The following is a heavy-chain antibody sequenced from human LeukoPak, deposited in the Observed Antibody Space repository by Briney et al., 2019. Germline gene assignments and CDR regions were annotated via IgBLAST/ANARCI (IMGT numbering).Heavy chain of an antibody. Sequence: GGSLRLSCAASGFTFSTYAMSWVRQAPGKGLEWLSTIGGGGRDTFYADSVKGRFTVSRDNSKNTLYLQMSSLRAEDTAVYFCAKNRGASYYNYYMDVWGKGATVTVSS. J-gene: IGHJ6*03. D-gene: IGHD4/OR15-4a*01. CDR2: IGGGGRDT. CDR1: GFTFSTYA. V-gene: IGHV3-23*01. CDR3: AKNRGASYYNYYMDV.